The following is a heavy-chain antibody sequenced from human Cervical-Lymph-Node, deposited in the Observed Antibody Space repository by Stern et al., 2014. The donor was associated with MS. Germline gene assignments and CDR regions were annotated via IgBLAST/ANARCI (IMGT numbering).Heavy chain of an antibody. D-gene: IGHD3-3*01. Sequence: QLQLQESGPGLVKPSETLSLTCAVSGASIGSGSYYWSWIRPLPGKGLEWIGYIYYGGASYYNPSLQSRLTISVDPSQNHFSLKLTSVTAADTAIYFCARGPLEGVGWTTYFYAMDVWGQGTTVTVSS. J-gene: IGHJ6*02. CDR2: IYYGGAS. CDR3: ARGPLEGVGWTTYFYAMDV. V-gene: IGHV4-31*11. CDR1: GASIGSGSYY.